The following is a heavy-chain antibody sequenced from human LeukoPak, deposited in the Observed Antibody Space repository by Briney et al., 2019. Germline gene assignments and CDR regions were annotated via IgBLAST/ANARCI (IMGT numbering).Heavy chain of an antibody. Sequence: PSETLSLTCAVSGGSISSSNWWSWVRQPPGKGLEWIGEIYHSGSTNYNPSLKSRVTISVDTSKNQFSLKLSSVTAADTAVYYCARTISNWNYYYYMDVWGKGTTVTVSS. D-gene: IGHD1-20*01. J-gene: IGHJ6*03. CDR2: IYHSGST. CDR3: ARTISNWNYYYYMDV. V-gene: IGHV4-4*02. CDR1: GGSISSSNW.